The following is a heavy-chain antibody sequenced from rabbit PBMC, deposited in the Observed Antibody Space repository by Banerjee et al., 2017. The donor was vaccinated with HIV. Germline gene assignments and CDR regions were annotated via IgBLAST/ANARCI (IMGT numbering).Heavy chain of an antibody. CDR1: GFSFSTSYW. J-gene: IGHJ4*01. CDR2: IDTGSGSS. D-gene: IGHD5-1*01. V-gene: IGHV1S45*01. Sequence: QEQLVESGGDLVKPEGSLTLTCTASGFSFSTSYWICWVRQAPGKGLEWIGCIDTGSGSSYYASWAKGRFTFSKASSTTVTLQMTSLTAADTATYFCARDGGSSYHDYFNFWGPGTLVTVS. CDR3: ARDGGSSYHDYFNF.